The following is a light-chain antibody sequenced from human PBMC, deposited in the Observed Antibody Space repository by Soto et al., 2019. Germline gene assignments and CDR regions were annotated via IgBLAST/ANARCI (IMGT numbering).Light chain of an antibody. CDR3: QQYDSSPWT. CDR2: GAS. J-gene: IGKJ1*01. CDR1: QSVTSSF. V-gene: IGKV3-20*01. Sequence: EIVLTQSPGTLSLSPGERATLSCRASQSVTSSFLAWYQQKPGQAPRLLIYGASSRATGIPDRFSGSGSETDFTLTISRLEPEDFAAYYCQQYDSSPWTFGQGTRVEIK.